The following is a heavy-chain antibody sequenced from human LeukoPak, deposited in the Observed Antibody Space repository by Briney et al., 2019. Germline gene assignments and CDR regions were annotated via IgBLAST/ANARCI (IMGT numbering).Heavy chain of an antibody. CDR2: ISYDGSNK. Sequence: GGSLRLSCAASGFTFSSYAMHWVREAPGKWLEWVAVISYDGSNKYYADSVEGRFTISRDNSKNTLYLQMNSLRAEDTAVYYCARDLAGFDSSGYPSDYWGQGTLVTVSS. D-gene: IGHD3-22*01. V-gene: IGHV3-30-3*01. J-gene: IGHJ4*02. CDR1: GFTFSSYA. CDR3: ARDLAGFDSSGYPSDY.